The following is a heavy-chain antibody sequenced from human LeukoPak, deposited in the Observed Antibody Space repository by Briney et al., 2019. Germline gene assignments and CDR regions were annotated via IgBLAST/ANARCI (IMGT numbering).Heavy chain of an antibody. V-gene: IGHV3-30*04. CDR1: GFTFSSYA. D-gene: IGHD1-7*01. CDR3: AKVRVVFNWNYAYYFDY. Sequence: GRSLRLSCAASGFTFSSYALHWVRQAPGKGLEWVAIISYDGSSKYYADSVKGRFTISRDNSKNTLYLQMNSLGPEDTAMYYCAKVRVVFNWNYAYYFDYWGQGTLVTVSS. J-gene: IGHJ4*02. CDR2: ISYDGSSK.